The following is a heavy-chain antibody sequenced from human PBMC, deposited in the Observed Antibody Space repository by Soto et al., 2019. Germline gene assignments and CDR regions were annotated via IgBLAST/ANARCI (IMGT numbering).Heavy chain of an antibody. Sequence: QVQLQESGPGLVKPSETLSLTCTVSGDSITAYYWSWIRQSPGKGLEWIGYIYRAGNTNYNPSLGSRVSMSVDTSRNRFSLKLRSVTAADTAIYYCARLNDYFHYWGQGTLVTVSS. J-gene: IGHJ4*02. CDR3: ARLNDYFHY. CDR2: IYRAGNT. V-gene: IGHV4-59*08. CDR1: GDSITAYY.